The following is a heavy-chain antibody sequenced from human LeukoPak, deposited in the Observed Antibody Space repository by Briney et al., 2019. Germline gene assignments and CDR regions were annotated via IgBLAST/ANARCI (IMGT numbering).Heavy chain of an antibody. V-gene: IGHV3-49*04. CDR1: GFTFGDYA. J-gene: IGHJ4*02. CDR3: TRWEATKFDS. CDR2: IRSKAYGGTT. Sequence: PGRSLRLSCTASGFTFGDYAMSWVRQAPGKGLEWVGFIRSKAYGGTTEYAASMKGRVTISRDDSKSIACLQMNSLKTEDTAVYYCTRWEATKFDSWGQGTLVTVSS. D-gene: IGHD5-12*01.